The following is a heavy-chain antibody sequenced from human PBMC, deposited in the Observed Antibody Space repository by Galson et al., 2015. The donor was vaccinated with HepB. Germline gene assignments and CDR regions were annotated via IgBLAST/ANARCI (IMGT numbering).Heavy chain of an antibody. V-gene: IGHV5-51*01. CDR3: ARHGQGVTISWYLDV. D-gene: IGHD4-17*01. J-gene: IGHJ6*03. CDR2: IYPGDSDT. CDR1: GYSFTSYW. Sequence: QSGAEVKKPGESLKISCKGSGYSFTSYWIGWVRQMPGKGLEWMGIIYPGDSDTKYSPSFQGQVTISADKSIRTAYLQWSSLQASDTAIYYCARHGQGVTISWYLDVWGKGTTVTVSS.